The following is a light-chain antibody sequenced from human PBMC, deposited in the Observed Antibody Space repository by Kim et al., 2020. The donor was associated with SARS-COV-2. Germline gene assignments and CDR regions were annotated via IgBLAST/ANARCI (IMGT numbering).Light chain of an antibody. CDR3: QQSES. CDR1: RDMSSY. CDR2: AAS. V-gene: IGKV1-13*02. Sequence: SSRGAAVGGSGTITWRARRDMSSYFAWYQQKPGTAPELLIYAASSLESGVPSRFSGSGSGTDFTLTISSLQPEDFATYYCQQSESFGGGTKVDIK. J-gene: IGKJ4*01.